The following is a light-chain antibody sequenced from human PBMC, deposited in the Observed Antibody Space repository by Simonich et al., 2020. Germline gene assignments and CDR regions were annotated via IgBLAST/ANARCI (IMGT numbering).Light chain of an antibody. J-gene: IGLJ2*01. Sequence: SYVLTQPPSVSVAPGKTARITGGGKNMGSKRCPWYQQKPGQAPGLVVYDDRDRPSGIPGRFSGSNSGNTATLTISRVEAGDEADYYCQVWDSSSDHVVFGGGTKLTVL. CDR3: QVWDSSSDHVV. V-gene: IGLV3-21*03. CDR1: NMGSKR. CDR2: DDR.